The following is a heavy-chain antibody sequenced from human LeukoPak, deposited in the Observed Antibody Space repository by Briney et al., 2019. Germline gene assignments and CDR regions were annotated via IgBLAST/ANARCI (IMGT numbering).Heavy chain of an antibody. CDR3: AGQGSGSYYNGPRDYYYYYGMDV. CDR1: GFTVSSNY. J-gene: IGHJ6*02. Sequence: GGSLRLSCAASGFTVSSNYMSWVRQAPGKGLEWVSVIYSGGSTYYADSVKGRFTISRDNSRNTLYLQMNSLRAEDTAVYYCAGQGSGSYYNGPRDYYYYYGMDVWGQGTTVTVSS. CDR2: IYSGGST. V-gene: IGHV3-53*01. D-gene: IGHD3-10*01.